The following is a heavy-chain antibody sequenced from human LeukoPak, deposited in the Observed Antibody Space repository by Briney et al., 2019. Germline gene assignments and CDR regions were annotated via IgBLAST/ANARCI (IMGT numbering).Heavy chain of an antibody. CDR1: GFTFSSYA. CDR2: IIGSGDIT. Sequence: RIGGSLRLSCPASGFTFSSYAMSWVRQAPGKGLEWVSSIIGSGDITYYADSVKGRFTISRDNSKNTLYLQMNSLRAEDTAVYYCAKGVVPSTVITPFDYWGQGTLVTVSS. J-gene: IGHJ4*02. D-gene: IGHD4-23*01. CDR3: AKGVVPSTVITPFDY. V-gene: IGHV3-23*01.